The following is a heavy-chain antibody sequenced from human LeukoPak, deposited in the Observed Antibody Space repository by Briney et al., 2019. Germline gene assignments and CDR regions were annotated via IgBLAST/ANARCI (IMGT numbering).Heavy chain of an antibody. CDR2: IGTAGDP. D-gene: IGHD5-24*01. V-gene: IGHV3-13*05. CDR3: ARDVEGDFDY. J-gene: IGHJ4*02. CDR1: GFTFSSYD. Sequence: GGSLRPSCAASGFTFSSYDMHWVRHATGKGLEWVSAIGTAGDPYYPGSVKGRFTISRENAKNSLYLQMNSLRAGDTAVYYCARDVEGDFDYWGQGTLVTVSS.